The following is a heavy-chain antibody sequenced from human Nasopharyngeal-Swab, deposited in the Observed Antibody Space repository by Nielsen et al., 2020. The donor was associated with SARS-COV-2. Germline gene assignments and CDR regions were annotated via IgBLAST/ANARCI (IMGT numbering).Heavy chain of an antibody. CDR1: GFTFSIYT. V-gene: IGHV3-21*01. J-gene: IGHJ6*02. CDR3: ARERGYHYGSGSVLENGMDV. CDR2: ISSSGDYI. D-gene: IGHD3-10*01. Sequence: GGSLRLSCAASGFTFSIYTMNWVRQAPGKGLEWVSAISSSGDYIYHAASVKGRFTISRDNAKNSLYLQMNSLRAEDTAVYYCARERGYHYGSGSVLENGMDVWGQGTTVTVSS.